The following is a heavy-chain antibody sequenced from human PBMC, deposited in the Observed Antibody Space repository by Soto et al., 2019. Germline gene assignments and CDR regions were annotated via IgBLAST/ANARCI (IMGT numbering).Heavy chain of an antibody. Sequence: QVQLVESGGGVVQPGRSLRLSCAASGFTFSSYARHWVRQAPGKGLEWVAVISYDGSNKYYADSVKGRFTISRDNSKNTLYLQMNSLRAEDTAVYYCARDADSSSWYYAFDLWGQGTMVTVSS. CDR2: ISYDGSNK. J-gene: IGHJ3*01. CDR1: GFTFSSYA. CDR3: ARDADSSSWYYAFDL. V-gene: IGHV3-30-3*01. D-gene: IGHD6-13*01.